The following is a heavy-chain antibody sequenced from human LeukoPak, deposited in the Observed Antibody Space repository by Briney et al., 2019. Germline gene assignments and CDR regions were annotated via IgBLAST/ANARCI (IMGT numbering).Heavy chain of an antibody. J-gene: IGHJ4*02. CDR2: INHSGST. D-gene: IGHD3-10*01. V-gene: IGHV4-34*01. CDR3: GRGGKFDY. CDR1: GGSFSGYY. Sequence: NPSETLSLTCAVYGGSFSGYYWSWIRQPPGKGLEWIGEINHSGSTNYNPSLKSRVTISVDTSKNQFSLKLSSVTAADTAVYYCGRGGKFDYWGQGTLVTVSS.